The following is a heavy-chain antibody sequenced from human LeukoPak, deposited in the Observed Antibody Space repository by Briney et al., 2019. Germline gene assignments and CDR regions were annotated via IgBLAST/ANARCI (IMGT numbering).Heavy chain of an antibody. J-gene: IGHJ3*02. Sequence: SETLSLTCAVYGGSFSGYYWSWIRQTPGKGLEWIGEINHSGSTNYNPSLKSRVTISVDTSKNQFSLKLSSVTAADTAVYYCARGLYWSSTSCYNAFDIWGQGTMVTVSS. V-gene: IGHV4-34*01. CDR3: ARGLYWSSTSCYNAFDI. CDR2: INHSGST. D-gene: IGHD2-2*02. CDR1: GGSFSGYY.